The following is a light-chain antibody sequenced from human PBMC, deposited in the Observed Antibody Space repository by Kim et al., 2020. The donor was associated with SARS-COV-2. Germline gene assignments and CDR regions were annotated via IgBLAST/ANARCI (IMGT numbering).Light chain of an antibody. CDR2: SNN. J-gene: IGLJ2*01. V-gene: IGLV1-44*01. Sequence: GQRVTISCSGSRSNIGSNGVNWYQQLPGTAPKRLIYSNNQRPSGVPDRFSGSKSGTSASLAISGLQSEDEADYYCAAWDDSLNAVVFGGGTQLTVL. CDR3: AAWDDSLNAVV. CDR1: RSNIGSNG.